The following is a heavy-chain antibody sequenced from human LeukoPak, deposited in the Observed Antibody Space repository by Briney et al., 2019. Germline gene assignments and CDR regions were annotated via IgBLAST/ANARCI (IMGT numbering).Heavy chain of an antibody. D-gene: IGHD3-10*01. CDR2: INHSGRT. CDR1: GGSFSGYY. J-gene: IGHJ4*02. V-gene: IGHV4-34*01. CDR3: VSLSGSGSYMD. Sequence: SETLSLTCAVYGGSFSGYYWSWIRQPPGKGLEWIGEINHSGRTNYNPSLKSRVTISVDTSKNQFSLKLSSVTAADTAVYYCVSLSGSGSYMDWGQGTLVTVSS.